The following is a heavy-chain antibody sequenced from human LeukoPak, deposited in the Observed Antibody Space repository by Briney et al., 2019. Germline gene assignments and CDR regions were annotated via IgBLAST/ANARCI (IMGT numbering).Heavy chain of an antibody. CDR1: GFSFSSYS. CDR3: AREKVYASGPPTYYKYYYMDV. J-gene: IGHJ6*03. CDR2: ISTSSSYI. D-gene: IGHD3-10*01. V-gene: IGHV3-21*01. Sequence: GGSLRLSCAASGFSFSSYSMNWVRQAPGKGLEWVSSISTSSSYIYYADSVKGRFTISRDNAKNSLYLQMNSLRAEDTAVYYCAREKVYASGPPTYYKYYYMDVWGKGTTVTISS.